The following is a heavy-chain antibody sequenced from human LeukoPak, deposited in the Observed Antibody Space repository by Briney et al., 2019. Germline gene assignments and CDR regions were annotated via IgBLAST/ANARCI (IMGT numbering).Heavy chain of an antibody. CDR1: GFTFSTYW. CDR3: ARDGSDWYGDPEGLWFDP. Sequence: PGGSLRLSCAVSGFTFSTYWMSWVRQAPGKGLEWVANIKQDGSQKYYVHSVKGRFTISRDNAKNSLYLQMNSLRAEDTAVYCCARDGSDWYGDPEGLWFDPWGQGTLVTVSS. V-gene: IGHV3-7*01. CDR2: IKQDGSQK. J-gene: IGHJ5*02. D-gene: IGHD4-17*01.